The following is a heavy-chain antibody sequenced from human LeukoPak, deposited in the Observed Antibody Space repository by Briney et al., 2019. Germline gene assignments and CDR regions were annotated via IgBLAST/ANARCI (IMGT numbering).Heavy chain of an antibody. V-gene: IGHV3-7*01. CDR1: GFTFTTCW. J-gene: IGHJ4*02. D-gene: IGHD1-26*01. Sequence: GGSLRLSCAASGFTFTTCWMSWVRQAPEKGLEWVANIKEDGSEIHYVDSVKGRFTISRDNAENSLYLQMDSLRAEDTAVYYCARSGSDFDYWGQGTLVTVSS. CDR3: ARSGSDFDY. CDR2: IKEDGSEI.